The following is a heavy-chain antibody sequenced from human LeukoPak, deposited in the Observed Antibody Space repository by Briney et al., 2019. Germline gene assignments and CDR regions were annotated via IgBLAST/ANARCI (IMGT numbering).Heavy chain of an antibody. Sequence: GEPLKISCKGSGYSLTSYWIGWVRQMPGKGLEWMGIIYPGDSDTRYSPSFQGQVTISADKSISTAYLQWSSLKASDTAMYYCARQLGSGWYGHWYFDLWGRGTLVTVSS. CDR2: IYPGDSDT. CDR3: ARQLGSGWYGHWYFDL. V-gene: IGHV5-51*01. D-gene: IGHD6-19*01. CDR1: GYSLTSYW. J-gene: IGHJ2*01.